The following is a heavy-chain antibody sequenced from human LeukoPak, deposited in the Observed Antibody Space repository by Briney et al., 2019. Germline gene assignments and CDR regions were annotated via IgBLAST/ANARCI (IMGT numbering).Heavy chain of an antibody. CDR2: INHSGST. V-gene: IGHV4-34*01. D-gene: IGHD6-19*01. CDR3: ARQRKRHSSGWLYFDY. CDR1: GGSFSGYY. J-gene: IGHJ4*02. Sequence: SETLSLTCAVYGGSFSGYYWSWIRQPPGKGLEWIGEINHSGSTNYNPSLKSRVTISVDTSKNQFSLKLSSVTAADTAVYYCARQRKRHSSGWLYFDYWGQGTLVTVSS.